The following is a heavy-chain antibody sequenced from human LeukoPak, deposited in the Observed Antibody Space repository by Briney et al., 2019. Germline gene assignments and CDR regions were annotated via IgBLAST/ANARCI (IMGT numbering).Heavy chain of an antibody. CDR3: AILPLVYCCGGSCYDDDN. V-gene: IGHV1-46*01. J-gene: IGHJ4*02. CDR1: GYTFTGYY. D-gene: IGHD2-15*01. CDR2: INPGDGNT. Sequence: ASVKVSCKASGYTFTGYYMHWVRQAPGQGLEWMGIINPGDGNTSYAQKFQGRVTMTRDTSTSTVYMELISLRSEDTPVYYCAILPLVYCCGGSCYDDDNWGQGTPVTVSS.